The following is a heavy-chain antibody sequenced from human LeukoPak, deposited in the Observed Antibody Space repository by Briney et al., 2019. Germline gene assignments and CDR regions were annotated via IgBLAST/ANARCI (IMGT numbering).Heavy chain of an antibody. V-gene: IGHV1-69*04. D-gene: IGHD5-18*01. CDR2: IIPFLNIT. CDR1: GGTSTISA. Sequence: GAPVKVSCTTSGGTSTISAITWVRQAPGQGLEWMGRIIPFLNITTYAQKFQGRVTITADTSSSTVYMDLSSLSSEETAVYYCAKDQGLTAPPPYGLDVWGQGTTVIVSS. CDR3: AKDQGLTAPPPYGLDV. J-gene: IGHJ6*02.